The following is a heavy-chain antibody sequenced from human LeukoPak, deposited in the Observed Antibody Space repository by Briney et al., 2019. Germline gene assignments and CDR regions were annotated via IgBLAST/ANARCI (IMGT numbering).Heavy chain of an antibody. D-gene: IGHD3-10*01. Sequence: GASVKVSCKASGYTFTGYYMHWVRQAPGQGLEWMGWINPNSGGTNYAQKFQGRVTMTRDTSISTAYMELSRLRSDDTAVYYCARDHYYYGSGSYSFDYWGQGTLVTVSS. CDR1: GYTFTGYY. CDR2: INPNSGGT. CDR3: ARDHYYYGSGSYSFDY. V-gene: IGHV1-2*02. J-gene: IGHJ4*02.